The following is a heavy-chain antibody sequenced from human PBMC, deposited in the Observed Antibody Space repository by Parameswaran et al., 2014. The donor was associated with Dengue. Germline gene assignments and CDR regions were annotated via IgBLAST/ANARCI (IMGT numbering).Heavy chain of an antibody. CDR3: VRGFNQDYRSSWYYFDY. Sequence: VRQMPGKGLEWVSSIGSNTRHIYYADSVKGRFTISRDNAKNSLFLQMNNLRVEDTAVYYCVRGFNQDYRSSWYYFDYWGQGALVTVSS. D-gene: IGHD4-11*01. J-gene: IGHJ4*02. CDR2: IGSNTRHI. V-gene: IGHV3-21*01.